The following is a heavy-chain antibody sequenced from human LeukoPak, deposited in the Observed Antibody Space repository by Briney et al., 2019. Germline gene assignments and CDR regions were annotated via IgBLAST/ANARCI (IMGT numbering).Heavy chain of an antibody. J-gene: IGHJ6*03. V-gene: IGHV3-11*01. D-gene: IGHD3-3*01. CDR2: ISSRGSTI. CDR1: GFTFSDYY. CDR3: ANDVTIFGVDIYYYYYMDV. Sequence: GGSLRLSCAASGFTFSDYYMSWIRQAPGKGLEWVPYISSRGSTIYYADSVKGRFTISRDNAKNSLCLQMNSLRAEDTAVYYCANDVTIFGVDIYYYYYMDVWGKGTTVTVSS.